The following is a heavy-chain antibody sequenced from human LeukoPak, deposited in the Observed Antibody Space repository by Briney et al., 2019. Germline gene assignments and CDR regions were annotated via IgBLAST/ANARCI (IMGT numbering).Heavy chain of an antibody. J-gene: IGHJ5*02. CDR2: IYTSGST. D-gene: IGHD3-3*01. CDR3: ARSVLRFLEWSEARFDP. CDR1: GGSQRSGRYY. Sequence: TLSLTCTVSGGSQRSGRYYWSWIRQPAGKGLEWGGRIYTSGSTNYTPSLKSRVTISVDTSKNQFSLKLSSVTAADTAVYYCARSVLRFLEWSEARFDPWGQGTLVTVSS. V-gene: IGHV4-61*02.